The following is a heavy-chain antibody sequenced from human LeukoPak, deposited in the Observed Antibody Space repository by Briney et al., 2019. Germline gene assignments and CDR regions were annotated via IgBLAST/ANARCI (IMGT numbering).Heavy chain of an antibody. CDR2: ISSDGSNK. J-gene: IGHJ5*02. CDR1: GFTFSSYD. CDR3: TRAGLS. Sequence: AGSLRLSCAASGFTFSSYDMHWVRQAPGKGLEWVAVISSDGSNKYFADSVKGRFTISRDNPKNTVYLQMSSLTAEDTALYYCTRAGLSWGQGTLVTVSS. V-gene: IGHV3-30*04.